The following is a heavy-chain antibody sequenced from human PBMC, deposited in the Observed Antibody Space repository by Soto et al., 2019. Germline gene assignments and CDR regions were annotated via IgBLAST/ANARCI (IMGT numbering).Heavy chain of an antibody. CDR1: GDSGSSNTAA. V-gene: IGHV6-1*01. J-gene: IGHJ4*02. Sequence: PSQTLALNYAISGDSGSSNTAAWNWIRSSPSRGLEWLGRTYYRSNWRHDYAVSVKSRITVNPDTSKNHFSLQLNSVTPDDTAVYYCARGVAGSGFDLSGQGTLVTVSS. CDR3: ARGVAGSGFDL. CDR2: TYYRSNWRH. D-gene: IGHD6-19*01.